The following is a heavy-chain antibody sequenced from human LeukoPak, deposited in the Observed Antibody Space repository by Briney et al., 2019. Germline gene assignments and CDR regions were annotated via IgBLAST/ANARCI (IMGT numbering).Heavy chain of an antibody. J-gene: IGHJ4*02. CDR3: ASRSGARDY. V-gene: IGHV3-20*04. CDR1: GFTFADYG. D-gene: IGHD2-15*01. Sequence: GGSLRLPCAASGFTFADYGMSWVRQAPGKGLEWVSGINWNGGGTGYADSVKGRFTISRDNAKNTLYLQMNSLRAEDTAVYYCASRSGARDYWGQGTLVTVSS. CDR2: INWNGGGT.